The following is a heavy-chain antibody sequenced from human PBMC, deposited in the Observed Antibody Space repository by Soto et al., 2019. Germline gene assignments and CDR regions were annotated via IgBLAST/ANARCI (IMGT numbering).Heavy chain of an antibody. J-gene: IGHJ1*01. Sequence: ASVKVSCKASCYTFTSYGISCVRQPPGQGLEWMGWISAYNGNTNYAQKLQGRVTMTTDTSTSTAYMELRSLRSDDTAVYFCANGAVADLFAYWGQRSLVPGSA. CDR3: ANGAVADLFAY. V-gene: IGHV1-18*01. CDR1: CYTFTSYG. D-gene: IGHD6-19*01. CDR2: ISAYNGNT.